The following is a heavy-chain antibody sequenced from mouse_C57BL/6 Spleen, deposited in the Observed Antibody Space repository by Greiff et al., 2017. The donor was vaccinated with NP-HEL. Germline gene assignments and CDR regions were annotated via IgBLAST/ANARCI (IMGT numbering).Heavy chain of an antibody. CDR2: ISGGGGNT. CDR3: ASLYYSNYFDY. CDR1: GFTFSSYT. D-gene: IGHD2-5*01. V-gene: IGHV5-9*01. Sequence: EVKLVESGGGLVKPGGSLKLSCAASGFTFSSYTMSWVRQTPEKRLEWVATISGGGGNTYYPDSVKGRFTISRDNAKNTLYLQMSSLRSEDTALYYCASLYYSNYFDYWGQGTTLTVSS. J-gene: IGHJ2*01.